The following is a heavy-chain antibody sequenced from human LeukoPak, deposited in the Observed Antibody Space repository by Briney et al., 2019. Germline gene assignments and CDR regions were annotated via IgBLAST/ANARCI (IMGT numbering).Heavy chain of an antibody. CDR2: ISGSGDST. CDR3: AKDWGYYYDSSGYFDY. CDR1: GITFSNYG. J-gene: IGHJ4*02. V-gene: IGHV3-23*01. D-gene: IGHD3-22*01. Sequence: GGSLRLSCSASGITFSNYGMTWVRQAPGKGLEWVAAISGSGDSTFYADSVKGRFTISRDNSRNTLYLQMNSLRAEDTAVYYCAKDWGYYYDSSGYFDYWGQGTLVTVSS.